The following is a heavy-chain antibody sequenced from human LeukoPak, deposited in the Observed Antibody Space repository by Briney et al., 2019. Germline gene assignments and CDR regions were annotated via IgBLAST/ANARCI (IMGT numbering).Heavy chain of an antibody. V-gene: IGHV3-21*01. Sequence: GGSLRLSCAASGFTFSRYWMNWVRQAPGKGLEWVSSISSSSSYIYYADSVKGRFTISRDNAKNSLYLQMNSLRAEDTAVYYCARVNTYYYSLWGQGTMVTVSS. CDR3: ARVNTYYYSL. J-gene: IGHJ3*01. CDR1: GFTFSRYW. CDR2: ISSSSSYI. D-gene: IGHD3-10*01.